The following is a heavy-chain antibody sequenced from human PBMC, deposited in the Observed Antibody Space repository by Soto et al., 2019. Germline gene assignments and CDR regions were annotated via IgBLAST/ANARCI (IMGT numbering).Heavy chain of an antibody. D-gene: IGHD6-13*01. CDR2: IIPIFGTA. Sequence: QVQLVQSGAEVKKPGSSVMVSCKASGGTFSSYAISWVRQAPGQGLEWMGGIIPIFGTANYAQKFQGRVTITADESTSTAYMELSSLRSEDTAVYYCARRRVAAAGSTTNYFDYWGQGTLVTVSS. V-gene: IGHV1-69*01. CDR1: GGTFSSYA. CDR3: ARRRVAAAGSTTNYFDY. J-gene: IGHJ4*02.